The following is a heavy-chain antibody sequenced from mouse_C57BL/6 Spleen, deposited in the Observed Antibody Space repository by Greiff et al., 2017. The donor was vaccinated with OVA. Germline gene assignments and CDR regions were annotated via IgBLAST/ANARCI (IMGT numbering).Heavy chain of an antibody. Sequence: QVQLQQSGPELVKPGASVKISCKASGYAFSSYWMNWVKQRPGKGLEWIGLIYPGDGDTNYNGKFKGKATLTADTSSSTAYMQLSSLTSEDSAVYFCARELRLGFDYWGQGTTLTVSS. CDR1: GYAFSSYW. CDR3: ARELRLGFDY. CDR2: IYPGDGDT. D-gene: IGHD3-2*02. V-gene: IGHV1-82*01. J-gene: IGHJ2*01.